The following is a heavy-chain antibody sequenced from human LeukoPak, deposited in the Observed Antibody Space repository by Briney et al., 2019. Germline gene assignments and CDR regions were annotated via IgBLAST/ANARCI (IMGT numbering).Heavy chain of an antibody. CDR2: IYYSGST. J-gene: IGHJ5*02. CDR3: ASGSDWFDP. Sequence: PSDTLSLTCTVSGGSISSSSYYWGWIRQPPGKGLEWIGSIYYSGSTYYNPSLKSRVTISVDTSKNPFSLKLSSVTAADTAVYYCASGSDWFDPWGQGTLVTVSS. CDR1: GGSISSSSYY. V-gene: IGHV4-39*07.